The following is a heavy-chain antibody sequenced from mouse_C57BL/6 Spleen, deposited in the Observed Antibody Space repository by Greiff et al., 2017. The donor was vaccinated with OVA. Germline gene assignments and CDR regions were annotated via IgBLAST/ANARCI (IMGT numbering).Heavy chain of an antibody. Sequence: EVQLQQSGPELVKPGASVKISCKASGYTFTDYYMNWVKQSHGKSLEWIGDINPNNGGTSYNQKFKGKATLTVDKSSSTAYMELRSLTSEDSAVYYWARSFRGSLDYWGQGTTLTVSS. CDR3: ARSFRGSLDY. CDR2: INPNNGGT. CDR1: GYTFTDYY. J-gene: IGHJ2*01. V-gene: IGHV1-26*01. D-gene: IGHD1-1*02.